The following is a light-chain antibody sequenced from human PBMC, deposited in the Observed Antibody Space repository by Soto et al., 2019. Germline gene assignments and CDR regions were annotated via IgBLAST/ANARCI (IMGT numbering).Light chain of an antibody. Sequence: QSVLTQPASVSGSPGQSITISCTGTSSDVGSYNLVCWYQQHPGKAPKLMIYEGSKRPSGVSNRFSGSKSGNTASLTISGLQAEDDADYYCCSYAGSSTWVFGTGTKVTV. V-gene: IGLV2-23*01. CDR1: SSDVGSYNL. CDR3: CSYAGSSTWV. CDR2: EGS. J-gene: IGLJ1*01.